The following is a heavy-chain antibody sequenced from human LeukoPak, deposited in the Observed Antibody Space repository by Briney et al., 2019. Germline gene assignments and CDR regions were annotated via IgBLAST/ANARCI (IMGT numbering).Heavy chain of an antibody. D-gene: IGHD3-16*02. J-gene: IGHJ4*02. Sequence: GGSLRLSCAASGFAFNNYGMHWVRQAPEKGLVWVSRINSDGSSTSYADSVKGRFTISRDNAKNSLYLQMNSLRAEDTAVYYCAREYRSHWGQGTLVTVSS. CDR2: INSDGSST. CDR1: GFAFNNYG. CDR3: AREYRSH. V-gene: IGHV3-74*01.